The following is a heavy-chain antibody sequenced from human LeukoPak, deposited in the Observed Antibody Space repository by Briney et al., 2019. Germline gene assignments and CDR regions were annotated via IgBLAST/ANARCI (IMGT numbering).Heavy chain of an antibody. V-gene: IGHV4-61*01. CDR1: GVSINTCCYY. D-gene: IGHD3-22*01. CDR2: IYYSGST. CDR3: ARRLLSGDSSAFDY. J-gene: IGHJ4*02. Sequence: PSETLSLTCDVSGVSINTCCYYWTWIRQPPGKGLEWIGYIYYSGSTNYNPSLKSRVTISVDTSKNQFSLKLSSVTAADTAVYYCARRLLSGDSSAFDYWGQGTLVTVSS.